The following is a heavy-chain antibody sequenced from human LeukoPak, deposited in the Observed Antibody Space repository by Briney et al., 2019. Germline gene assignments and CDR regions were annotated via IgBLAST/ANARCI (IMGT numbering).Heavy chain of an antibody. D-gene: IGHD2-15*01. CDR1: GLTFSSYG. V-gene: IGHV3-23*01. J-gene: IGHJ5*02. Sequence: GGSLRLSCAASGLTFSSYGMSWVRQAPGRGLEWVSAISTTGGTTYYADSVKGRFTISRDNSKNTLYLQMNSLRADDTAVYYCAKDKFSVAVVADRLKWFDPWGQGTLVTVSS. CDR3: AKDKFSVAVVADRLKWFDP. CDR2: ISTTGGTT.